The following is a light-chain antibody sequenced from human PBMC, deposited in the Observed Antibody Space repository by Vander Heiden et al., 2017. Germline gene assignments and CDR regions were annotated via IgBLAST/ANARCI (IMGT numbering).Light chain of an antibody. CDR2: NDS. Sequence: SYVLTPPPPVSVAPGQPARTTCWGYHIGSKSVHWYQQRPGQAPVLVVYNDSARPSGIPDRLSGSNSGDTATLTISRVEAGDEAEYFCQVWDSSSEVFGGGTKLTVL. CDR1: HIGSKS. V-gene: IGLV3-21*02. J-gene: IGLJ2*01. CDR3: QVWDSSSEV.